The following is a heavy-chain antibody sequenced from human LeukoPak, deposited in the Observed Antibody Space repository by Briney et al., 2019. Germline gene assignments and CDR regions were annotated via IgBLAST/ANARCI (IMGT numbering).Heavy chain of an antibody. Sequence: ASVKVSCKASGYTFTSYGISWVGQAPGQGLEWMGWISAYNGNTNYAQKLQGRVTMTTDTSTSTAYMELRSLRFDDTAVYYCARASGYDPYFDYWGQGTLVTVSS. CDR1: GYTFTSYG. D-gene: IGHD5-12*01. V-gene: IGHV1-18*04. J-gene: IGHJ4*02. CDR2: ISAYNGNT. CDR3: ARASGYDPYFDY.